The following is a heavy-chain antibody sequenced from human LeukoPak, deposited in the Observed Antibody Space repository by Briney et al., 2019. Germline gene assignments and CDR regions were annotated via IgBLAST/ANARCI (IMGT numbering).Heavy chain of an antibody. Sequence: GGSLRLSCVDSGFTFSKYWMSWVCQAPGKGLEWVANINLDGTEKYYVDSVKGRFTISRDNAKYSLYLQMNSLRAEDTAVYYCARENHAKFDYWGQGTLVTVPS. D-gene: IGHD1-14*01. J-gene: IGHJ4*02. CDR1: GFTFSKYW. V-gene: IGHV3-7*04. CDR3: ARENHAKFDY. CDR2: INLDGTEK.